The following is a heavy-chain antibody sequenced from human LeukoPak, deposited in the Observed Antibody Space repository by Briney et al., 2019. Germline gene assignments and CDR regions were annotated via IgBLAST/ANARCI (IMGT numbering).Heavy chain of an antibody. Sequence: PGGSLRLSCAASGFTFSGYAMNWVRQAPGKGLEWVSDITGSSSTIHHADSVKGRFTISRDNAKNSLYLQMNSLTDEDTAVYYCARWRSGYYFDYWGQGTLVTVSS. CDR2: ITGSSSTI. CDR1: GFTFSGYA. D-gene: IGHD3-22*01. CDR3: ARWRSGYYFDY. J-gene: IGHJ4*02. V-gene: IGHV3-48*02.